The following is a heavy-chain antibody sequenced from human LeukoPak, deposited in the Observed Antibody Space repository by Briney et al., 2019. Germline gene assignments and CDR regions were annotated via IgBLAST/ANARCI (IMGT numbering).Heavy chain of an antibody. CDR3: ARDNTLYGSGGDF. J-gene: IGHJ4*02. CDR2: IIYDGSNK. Sequence: GGCLRLSCAAAGFTFSSYAMHWVRHDPSKWLEWVAVIIYDGSNKYYAHSVKGRFAISRDNSKNTLYLQMNSLRAADTAVYYCARDNTLYGSGGDFGGRGTLVTVSS. D-gene: IGHD3-10*01. V-gene: IGHV3-30*09. CDR1: GFTFSSYA.